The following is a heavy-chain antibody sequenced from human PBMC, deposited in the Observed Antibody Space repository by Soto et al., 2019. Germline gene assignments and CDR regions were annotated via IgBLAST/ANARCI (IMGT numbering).Heavy chain of an antibody. J-gene: IGHJ4*02. CDR1: GFTFSSYA. Sequence: PGGSLRLCCAASGFTFSSYAMNWVRQAPGKGLEWVSVISGGSTYYADSVKGRFTISRDNSKNTLYLQMNSLRAEDTAVYYCAKRATGTYFDYWGQGTLVTVSS. CDR2: ISGGST. D-gene: IGHD1-1*01. V-gene: IGHV3-23*01. CDR3: AKRATGTYFDY.